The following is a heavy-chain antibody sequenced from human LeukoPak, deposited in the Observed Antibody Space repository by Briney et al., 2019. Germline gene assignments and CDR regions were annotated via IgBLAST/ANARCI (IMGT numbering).Heavy chain of an antibody. V-gene: IGHV5-51*01. CDR1: GFRFTSYW. CDR3: ARTRAGYYDSSGPKYYFDY. J-gene: IGHJ4*02. Sequence: GASLEISCKGSGFRFTSYWIGWGRQVPGKGLEWIGIIYPGDSDTRYSPSCQGQVTISADKSISTAYLQWSSLKASDTAMYYCARTRAGYYDSSGPKYYFDYWGQGTLVTVSS. CDR2: IYPGDSDT. D-gene: IGHD3-22*01.